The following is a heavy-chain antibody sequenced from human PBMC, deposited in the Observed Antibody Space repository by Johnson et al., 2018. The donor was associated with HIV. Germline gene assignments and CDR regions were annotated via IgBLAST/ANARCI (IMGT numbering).Heavy chain of an antibody. J-gene: IGHJ3*02. V-gene: IGHV3-23*04. CDR3: AKERNGSAYASASPGAFDM. CDR2: ITGSGGSR. CDR1: GFTVGTNY. D-gene: IGHD6-6*01. Sequence: VQLVESGGGLVQPGGSLRLSCAASGFTVGTNYLNWVRQAPGTGLEWVSAITGSGGSRFYTDSVQGWFTISIDNSKNTRYLQMSSLRAEDTAVYYCAKERNGSAYASASPGAFDMWGQGTMVTVSS.